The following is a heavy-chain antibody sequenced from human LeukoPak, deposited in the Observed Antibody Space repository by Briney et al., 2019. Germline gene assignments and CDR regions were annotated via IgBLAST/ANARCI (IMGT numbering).Heavy chain of an antibody. D-gene: IGHD3-16*01. CDR1: GYSFTGYY. J-gene: IGHJ4*02. V-gene: IGHV1-18*04. Sequence: ASVKVSCKASGYSFTGYYIHWVRQAPGQGLEWMGWISAYNGNTNYAQKLQGRVTMTTDTSTSTAYMELRSLRSDDTAVYYCARVYTRSSAFDYWGQGTLVTVSS. CDR3: ARVYTRSSAFDY. CDR2: ISAYNGNT.